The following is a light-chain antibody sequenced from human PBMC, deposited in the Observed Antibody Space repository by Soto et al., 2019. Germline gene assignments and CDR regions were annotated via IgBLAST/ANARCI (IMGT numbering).Light chain of an antibody. V-gene: IGKV1-12*01. CDR2: AAS. Sequence: DLQMTQSPSSVSASVGDRVTITCRASQDISSWLTWYQQKPGKAPKLLIYAASSLQSGVPSRFSGSGSGTYFTLTISSLQPEDFATYYCQQSNDLPLTFGGGTKVDIK. CDR3: QQSNDLPLT. CDR1: QDISSW. J-gene: IGKJ4*01.